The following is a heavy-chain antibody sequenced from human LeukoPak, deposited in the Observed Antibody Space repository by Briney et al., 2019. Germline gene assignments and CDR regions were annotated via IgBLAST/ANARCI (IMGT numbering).Heavy chain of an antibody. CDR1: GLTFSTYA. J-gene: IGHJ4*02. V-gene: IGHV3-23*01. Sequence: GGSLRLSCAASGLTFSTYAMTWVRQAPGKGLEWVSAISGSGGSTYYADSVKGRFTISRDSSKNTLYLQLNSLRAEDTAVYYCAKERGKASPGRYYFDYWGQGTLVT. CDR2: ISGSGGST. CDR3: AKERGKASPGRYYFDY. D-gene: IGHD3-16*01.